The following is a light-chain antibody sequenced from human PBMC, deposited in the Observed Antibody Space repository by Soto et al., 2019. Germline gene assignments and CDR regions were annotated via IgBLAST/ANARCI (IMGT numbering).Light chain of an antibody. J-gene: IGLJ2*01. V-gene: IGLV7-46*01. CDR2: ATS. CDR3: MRYYGDSQV. Sequence: QAVVTQEPSLTVSPGGTVTLTCGYSTGAVTSGHYPSWFQQKPGQAPTTLIYATSSKHSWTPARFSGSRLGDKAALPLSGVQPEDEAEYYCMRYYGDSQVFGGGTRLTLL. CDR1: TGAVTSGHY.